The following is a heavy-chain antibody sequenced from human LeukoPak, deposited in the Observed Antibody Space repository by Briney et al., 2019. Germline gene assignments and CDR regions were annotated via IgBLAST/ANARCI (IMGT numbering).Heavy chain of an antibody. J-gene: IGHJ4*02. Sequence: PGGSLRLSCVACGFSFSDYYMSWIRQAPGRGLEWISYISGSGSDLYYADSVKGRFTISRDNAKNSLYLQMNSLRAEDTAVYFCARGGVPGGFDYWGQGTLVTVSS. CDR1: GFSFSDYY. D-gene: IGHD3-10*01. CDR3: ARGGVPGGFDY. CDR2: ISGSGSDL. V-gene: IGHV3-11*04.